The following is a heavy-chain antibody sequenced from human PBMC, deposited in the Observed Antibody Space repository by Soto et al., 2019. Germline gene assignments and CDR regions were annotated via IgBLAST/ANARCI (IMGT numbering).Heavy chain of an antibody. J-gene: IGHJ4*02. V-gene: IGHV3-7*01. Sequence: GGSLRLSCAASGFTFSSYWMSWVRQAPGKGLEWVANIKQGRSEKYYVDSVKGRFTISRDNAKNSLYLQMNSLRAEDTAVYYCVGSKGSYYFDYWGQGTLVTVSS. CDR1: GFTFSSYW. CDR2: IKQGRSEK. CDR3: VGSKGSYYFDY. D-gene: IGHD2-15*01.